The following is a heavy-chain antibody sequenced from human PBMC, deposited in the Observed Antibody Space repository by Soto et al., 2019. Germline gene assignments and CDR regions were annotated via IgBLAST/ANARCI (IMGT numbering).Heavy chain of an antibody. D-gene: IGHD2-2*01. CDR3: ARGGPTTSYYLAF. CDR2: IRHSGST. V-gene: IGHV4-34*01. Sequence: SETLSLTCAVFGGSFSDYYWNWVRQPPGKGLEWIGEIRHSGSTNYNPALKSRLTMSVDTSKNQFSLKLSSVTAADTAMYYCARGGPTTSYYLAFWGQGTLVTVSS. J-gene: IGHJ4*02. CDR1: GGSFSDYY.